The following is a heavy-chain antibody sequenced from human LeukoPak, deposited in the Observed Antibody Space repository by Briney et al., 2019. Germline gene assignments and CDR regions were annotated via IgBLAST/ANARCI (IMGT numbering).Heavy chain of an antibody. CDR1: GGSFSDYY. D-gene: IGHD3-3*01. J-gene: IGHJ3*02. Sequence: SETLSLTCAVYGGSFSDYYWSWIRQPPGKGLEWIGKINHSGSTNYNPSLKSRVTISVDTSKNQFSLKLSSVTAADTAVYYCARAGFGDAFDIWGQGTMVTVSS. CDR2: INHSGST. CDR3: ARAGFGDAFDI. V-gene: IGHV4-34*01.